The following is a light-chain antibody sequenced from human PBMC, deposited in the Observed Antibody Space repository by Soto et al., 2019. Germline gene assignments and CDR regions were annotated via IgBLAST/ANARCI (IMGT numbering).Light chain of an antibody. Sequence: EVVLTQSPVTLSLSPGERATLSCRARQSFRGLLAWYQQKPGQAPRLLIYDAYNRATGIPPRFSGSGSGTDFTLTISSLEPEDSAVYYCKQRHMWPITFGQGTRLEIK. CDR3: KQRHMWPIT. J-gene: IGKJ5*01. CDR2: DAY. CDR1: QSFRGL. V-gene: IGKV3-11*01.